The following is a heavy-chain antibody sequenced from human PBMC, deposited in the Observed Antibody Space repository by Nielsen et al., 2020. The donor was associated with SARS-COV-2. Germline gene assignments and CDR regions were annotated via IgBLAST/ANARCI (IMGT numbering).Heavy chain of an antibody. Sequence: GGSLRLSCAASGFTFSNSDMNWVRQAPGKGLEWVSGVSWNGSRTHYADSVKGRFIISRDNSRNFLYQQMNSLRPEDMAVYYCAKGNPYDFWSDALNYYYMDVWGKGTTVTVSS. D-gene: IGHD3-3*01. CDR1: GFTFSNSD. V-gene: IGHV3-19*01. CDR2: VSWNGSRT. J-gene: IGHJ6*03. CDR3: AKGNPYDFWSDALNYYYMDV.